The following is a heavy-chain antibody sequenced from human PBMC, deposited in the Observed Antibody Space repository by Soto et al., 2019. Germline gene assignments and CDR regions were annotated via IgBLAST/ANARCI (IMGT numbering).Heavy chain of an antibody. CDR3: ARSRVPEPSSRGTYYDFWSGYFWMNWFGP. D-gene: IGHD3-3*01. Sequence: GASVKVSCKASGGTFGSYAISWVRQAPGQGLEWMGGIIPIFGTANYAQKFQGRVTITADESTSTAYMELSSLRSEDTAVYYCARSRVPEPSSRGTYYDFWSGYFWMNWFGPWGQGTLDTVSS. CDR2: IIPIFGTA. CDR1: GGTFGSYA. J-gene: IGHJ5*02. V-gene: IGHV1-69*13.